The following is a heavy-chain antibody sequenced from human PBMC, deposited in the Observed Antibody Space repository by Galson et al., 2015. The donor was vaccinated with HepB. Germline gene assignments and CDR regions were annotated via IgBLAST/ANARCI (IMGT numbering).Heavy chain of an antibody. D-gene: IGHD6-6*01. V-gene: IGHV3-23*01. CDR3: AKGAYMSSYSLYGMDA. J-gene: IGHJ6*02. CDR1: GFRFNLYD. CDR2: ITNSGGRT. Sequence: SLRLSCAASGFRFNLYDMNWVRQAPGKGLEWVSGITNSGGRTYYAEPGKGRFTISRDNSKNTVFLQMSSLRAEDTAIYYCAKGAYMSSYSLYGMDAWGQGTTVIVSS.